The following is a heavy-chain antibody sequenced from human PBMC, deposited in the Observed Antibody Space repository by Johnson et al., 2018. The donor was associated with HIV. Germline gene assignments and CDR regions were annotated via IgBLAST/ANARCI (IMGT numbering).Heavy chain of an antibody. Sequence: VQLVESGGGVVQPGRSLRLSCAASGFTFSSYCMHWVRQAPGKGLEWVAVISYDGSNKYYADSVKGRFTISRDNSKNTLYVQMNGLRDEDTAVYYCARDGPGDGNAMGGSGAFDIWGQGTMVTVSS. CDR1: GFTFSSYC. J-gene: IGHJ3*02. CDR3: ARDGPGDGNAMGGSGAFDI. V-gene: IGHV3-30*03. D-gene: IGHD5-24*01. CDR2: ISYDGSNK.